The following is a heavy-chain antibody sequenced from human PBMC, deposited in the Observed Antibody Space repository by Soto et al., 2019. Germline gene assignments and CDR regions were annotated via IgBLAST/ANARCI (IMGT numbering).Heavy chain of an antibody. Sequence: GGSLRLSCAASGFTFSSYSMNWVRQAPGKGLEWVSYISSSSSTIYYADSVKGRFTISRDNAKNSLYLQMNSLRDEDTAVYYCARDPPRITIFGANYGMDVWGQGTTVTVSS. CDR3: ARDPPRITIFGANYGMDV. D-gene: IGHD3-3*01. CDR1: GFTFSSYS. CDR2: ISSSSSTI. J-gene: IGHJ6*02. V-gene: IGHV3-48*02.